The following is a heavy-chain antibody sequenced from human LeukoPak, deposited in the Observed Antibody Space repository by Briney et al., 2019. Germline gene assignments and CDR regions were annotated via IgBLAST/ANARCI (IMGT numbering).Heavy chain of an antibody. V-gene: IGHV3-33*01. CDR1: GFTFSSYG. CDR3: ARDLQDYYYYGMDV. Sequence: GGSLRLSCAASGFTFSSYGMHWVRQAPGKGLEWVAVIWYDGSNKYYADSVKGRFTISRDNSKNPLYLQMNSLRAEDTAVYYCARDLQDYYYYGMDVWGQGTTVTVSS. CDR2: IWYDGSNK. D-gene: IGHD4-11*01. J-gene: IGHJ6*02.